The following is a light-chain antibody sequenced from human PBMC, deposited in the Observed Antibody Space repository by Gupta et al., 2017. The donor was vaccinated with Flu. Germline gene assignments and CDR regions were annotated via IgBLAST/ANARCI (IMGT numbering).Light chain of an antibody. CDR2: EAS. J-gene: IGKJ2*02. V-gene: IGKV2-30*01. CDR3: KKGTPPWT. CDR1: QSLVYSDGNTD. Sequence: VVMTQSPLSLPVTLGQPASISCRSSQSLVYSDGNTDWYWLQQRPVQSPRRLSYEASNRAFGDPDRFSGCGTDIDFTLKSSGVEDEDVGVYYYKKGTPPWTFGQGTKLDIK.